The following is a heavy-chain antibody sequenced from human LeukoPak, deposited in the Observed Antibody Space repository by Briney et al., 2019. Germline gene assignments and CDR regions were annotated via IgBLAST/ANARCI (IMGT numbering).Heavy chain of an antibody. Sequence: GGSLRLSCAASGFTVSSNYMGWVRQAPGKGLEWVSVIYSGGSTYYADSVKGRFTISRHNSKNTLYLQMNSLRAEDTAVYYCARGAAAGIGYYFDYWGQGTLVTVSS. CDR1: GFTVSSNY. D-gene: IGHD6-13*01. J-gene: IGHJ4*02. CDR2: IYSGGST. CDR3: ARGAAAGIGYYFDY. V-gene: IGHV3-53*04.